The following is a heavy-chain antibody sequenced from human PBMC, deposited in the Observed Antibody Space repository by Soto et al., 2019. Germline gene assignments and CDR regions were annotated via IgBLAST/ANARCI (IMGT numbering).Heavy chain of an antibody. V-gene: IGHV1-18*01. J-gene: IGHJ4*02. CDR1: GYTFISYC. CDR3: ARDATPPMTTVVTPYY. CDR2: ISAYNGNP. Sequence: GASVNVSCKASGYTFISYCISWVRQAPGQGLEWMGWISAYNGNPNYAQKLQGRVTMTTDTSTSTAYMELRSLRSDHTAVYYCARDATPPMTTVVTPYYWGQGTLVTVSS. D-gene: IGHD4-17*01.